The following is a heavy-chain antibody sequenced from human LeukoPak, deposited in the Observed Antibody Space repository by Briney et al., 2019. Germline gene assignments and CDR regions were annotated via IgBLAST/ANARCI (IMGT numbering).Heavy chain of an antibody. Sequence: GASVKVSCKASGYTFTSYGISWVRQAPGQGLEWMGWISAYNGNANYAQKLQGRVTMTTDTSTSTAHMELRSLGSDDTAVYYCARTMHSGSYFLDYWGQGTLVTVSS. D-gene: IGHD1-26*01. J-gene: IGHJ4*02. CDR1: GYTFTSYG. CDR2: ISAYNGNA. CDR3: ARTMHSGSYFLDY. V-gene: IGHV1-18*01.